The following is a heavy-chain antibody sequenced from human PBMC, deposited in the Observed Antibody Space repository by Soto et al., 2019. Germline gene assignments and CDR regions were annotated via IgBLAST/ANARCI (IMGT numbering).Heavy chain of an antibody. J-gene: IGHJ6*02. V-gene: IGHV4-31*03. Sequence: NPSETLALTCTVSGGSISSGGYYWSWIRHHPGKGLEWIGYIYYSGSTYYNPSLKSRVTISVDTSKNQFSLKLSSVTAADTAVYYCARGCGGDCYQDYYYGMDVWGQGTTVTVSS. D-gene: IGHD2-21*02. CDR3: ARGCGGDCYQDYYYGMDV. CDR2: IYYSGST. CDR1: GGSISSGGYY.